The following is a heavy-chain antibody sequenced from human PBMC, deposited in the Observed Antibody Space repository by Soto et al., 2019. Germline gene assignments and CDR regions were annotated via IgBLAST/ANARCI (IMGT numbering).Heavy chain of an antibody. D-gene: IGHD3-16*01. CDR3: VRNYGAV. J-gene: IGHJ6*02. CDR2: IYSGGAT. CDR1: GFDVSTNH. V-gene: IGHV3-66*01. Sequence: EVQLVESGGGLVQPGGSLRLSCAVSGFDVSTNHMTWVRQAPGKGLEWVSIIYSGGATDYAASVKGRLTISRDNSENTLHLQMLSLRGEDTAKYYCVRNYGAVWGQGTTVIVSS.